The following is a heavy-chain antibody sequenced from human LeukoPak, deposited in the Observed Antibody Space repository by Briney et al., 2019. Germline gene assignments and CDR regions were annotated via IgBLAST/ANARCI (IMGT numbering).Heavy chain of an antibody. CDR3: ARDSRSWPRGWFDP. CDR2: INHSGST. J-gene: IGHJ5*02. D-gene: IGHD6-13*01. CDR1: GGSFSGYY. Sequence: SETLSLTCAVYGGSFSGYYWSWIRQPPGKGLEXXGEINHSGSTNYNPSLKSRVTISVDTSKNQFSLKLSSVTAADTAVYYCARDSRSWPRGWFDPWGQGTLVTVSS. V-gene: IGHV4-34*01.